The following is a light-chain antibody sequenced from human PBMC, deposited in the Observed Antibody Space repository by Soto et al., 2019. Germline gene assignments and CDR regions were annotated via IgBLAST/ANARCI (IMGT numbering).Light chain of an antibody. CDR1: QSVSSSY. CDR3: QQYGSAPMYT. CDR2: GAS. V-gene: IGKV3-20*01. Sequence: EIVLTQSPGTLCLSPGERATLSCRASQSVSSSYLAWYQQKPGQAPRLLIYGASSRATGIPDRFSGSGSGTDFTLTISRLEPEDFAVYYCQQYGSAPMYTFGQGTKLETK. J-gene: IGKJ2*01.